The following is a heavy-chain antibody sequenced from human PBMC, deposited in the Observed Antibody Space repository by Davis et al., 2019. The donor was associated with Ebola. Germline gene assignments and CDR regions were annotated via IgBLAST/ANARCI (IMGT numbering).Heavy chain of an antibody. CDR2: INPITGGT. D-gene: IGHD3-22*01. CDR1: GYRFTSYY. J-gene: IGHJ3*02. V-gene: IGHV1-46*01. CDR3: AREGGRYYDSSGYVFDI. Sequence: ASVKVSCKASGYRFTSYYMHWVRQAPGQGLEWMGIINPITGGTSYAQNFQVRVNMTRDTSTSTVYMELSSLRDEDTAVYYCAREGGRYYDSSGYVFDIWGQGTMVKVSS.